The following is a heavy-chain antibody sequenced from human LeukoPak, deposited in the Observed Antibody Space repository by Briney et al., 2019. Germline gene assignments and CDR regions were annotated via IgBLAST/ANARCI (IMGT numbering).Heavy chain of an antibody. CDR3: ARNLNLVPAANRNWFDP. D-gene: IGHD2-2*01. J-gene: IGHJ5*02. CDR2: MNPNSGNT. V-gene: IGHV1-8*03. Sequence: ASVKVSCKASGYTFTSYDINWVRQATGQGLEWMGWMNPNSGNTGYAQKFQGRVTITRNTSISTAYMELSSLRSEDTAVYYCARNLNLVPAANRNWFDPWGQGTLVTVSS. CDR1: GYTFTSYD.